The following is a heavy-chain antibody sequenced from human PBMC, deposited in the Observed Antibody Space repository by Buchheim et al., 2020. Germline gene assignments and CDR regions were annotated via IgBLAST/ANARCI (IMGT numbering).Heavy chain of an antibody. V-gene: IGHV1-46*03. CDR1: GYTFTSYY. J-gene: IGHJ4*02. CDR3: ARGEEDIVLMVYAIGFDY. D-gene: IGHD2-8*01. Sequence: QVQLVQSGAEVKKPGASVKVSCKASGYTFTSYYMHWVRQAPGQGLEWMGIINPSGGSTSYAQKFQGRVTMNRDTATSTVYMELSSLRSEDTAVYYCARGEEDIVLMVYAIGFDYWGQGTL. CDR2: INPSGGST.